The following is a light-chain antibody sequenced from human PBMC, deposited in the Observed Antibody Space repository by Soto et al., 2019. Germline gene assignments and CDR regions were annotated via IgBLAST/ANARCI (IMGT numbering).Light chain of an antibody. Sequence: QSVLTQPASVSGSPGQSITIPCTGTSSDIGGYNDVSWYQQHPGKAPKLMIYEVSHRPSGISNRFPGSKSGNTASLTISGLQAEDEADYYCSSYTSSVAHVFGTGTKVTVL. V-gene: IGLV2-14*01. CDR2: EVS. J-gene: IGLJ1*01. CDR1: SSDIGGYND. CDR3: SSYTSSVAHV.